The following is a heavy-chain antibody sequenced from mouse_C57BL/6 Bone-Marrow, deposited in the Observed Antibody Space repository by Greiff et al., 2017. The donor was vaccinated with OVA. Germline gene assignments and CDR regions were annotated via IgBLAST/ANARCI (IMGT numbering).Heavy chain of an antibody. CDR3: AREGYDYVFAY. J-gene: IGHJ3*01. V-gene: IGHV1-64*01. CDR2: IHPNSGST. CDR1: GYTFTSYW. Sequence: QVQLKQSGAELVKPGASVKLSCKASGYTFTSYWMHWVKQRPGQGLEWIGMIHPNSGSTNYNEKFKSKATLTVDKSSSTAYMQLSSLTSEDSAVYYCAREGYDYVFAYWGQGTLVTVSA. D-gene: IGHD2-4*01.